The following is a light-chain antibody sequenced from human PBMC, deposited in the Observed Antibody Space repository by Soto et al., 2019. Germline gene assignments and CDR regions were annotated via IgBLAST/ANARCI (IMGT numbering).Light chain of an antibody. CDR3: SSYTSSSTPLYV. CDR1: SSDVGGYNY. CDR2: EVS. J-gene: IGLJ1*01. V-gene: IGLV2-14*01. Sequence: QSALTQPASVSGSPGQSITISCTGTSSDVGGYNYVSWYQQHPGKAPKLMIYEVSNRPSGVSNRFSGSKSGNTASLTISGLQAEDEDDDYCSSYTSSSTPLYVFGTGTKVTVL.